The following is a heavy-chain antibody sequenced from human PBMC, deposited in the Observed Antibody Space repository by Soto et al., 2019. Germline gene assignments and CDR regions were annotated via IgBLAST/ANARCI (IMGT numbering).Heavy chain of an antibody. Sequence: QVQLVQSGAEVKKPGASVKVSCKASGYTFTSYGISWVRQAPGQGLEWTGWISAYNGNTNYAQKLQGRVTMTTDTSTSTAYMELRSLRSDDTAVYYCARDIVVVVAAIAGPHFDYWGQGTLVTVSS. CDR1: GYTFTSYG. CDR2: ISAYNGNT. CDR3: ARDIVVVVAAIAGPHFDY. V-gene: IGHV1-18*01. D-gene: IGHD2-15*01. J-gene: IGHJ4*02.